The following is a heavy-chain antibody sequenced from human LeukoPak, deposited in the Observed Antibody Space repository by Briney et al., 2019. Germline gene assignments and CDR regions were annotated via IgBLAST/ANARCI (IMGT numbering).Heavy chain of an antibody. D-gene: IGHD4-11*01. CDR1: GFTFSSYS. CDR2: ISSSSTYI. V-gene: IGHV3-21*01. Sequence: PGGSLRLSCAASGFTFSSYSMNWVRQAPGKGLEWVSSISSSSTYIYYADSVKGRFTISRDNAENSLYLQMSSLRAEDTAVYYCARDPYSGLFDYWGQGTLVTVSS. J-gene: IGHJ4*02. CDR3: ARDPYSGLFDY.